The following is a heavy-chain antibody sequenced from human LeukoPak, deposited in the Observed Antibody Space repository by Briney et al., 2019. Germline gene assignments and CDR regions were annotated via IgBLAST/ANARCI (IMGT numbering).Heavy chain of an antibody. V-gene: IGHV4-34*01. Sequence: SETLSLTCAVYGGSFSGYYWSWIRQPPGKGLEWIGEINHSGSTNYNPSLKSRVTISVDTSKNQFSLKLSSVTAADTAVYYCASVNRYCSSTSCLYRGKYYYYHMDVWGKGTTVTVSS. CDR2: INHSGST. J-gene: IGHJ6*03. CDR3: ASVNRYCSSTSCLYRGKYYYYHMDV. D-gene: IGHD2-2*01. CDR1: GGSFSGYY.